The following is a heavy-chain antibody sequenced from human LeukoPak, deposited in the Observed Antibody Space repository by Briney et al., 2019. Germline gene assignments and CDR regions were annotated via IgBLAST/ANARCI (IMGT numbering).Heavy chain of an antibody. D-gene: IGHD2-2*01. CDR3: ARDPSLNIVVVPASPYYYYYGMDV. CDR2: IIPIFGTA. V-gene: IGHV1-69*01. J-gene: IGHJ6*02. CDR1: GGTFSSYA. Sequence: ASVKVSCKASGGTFSSYAISWVRQAPGQGLEWMGGIIPIFGTANYAQKFQGRVTITADESTSTAYMELSSLRPEDTAVYYCARDPSLNIVVVPASPYYYYYGMDVWGQGTTVTVSS.